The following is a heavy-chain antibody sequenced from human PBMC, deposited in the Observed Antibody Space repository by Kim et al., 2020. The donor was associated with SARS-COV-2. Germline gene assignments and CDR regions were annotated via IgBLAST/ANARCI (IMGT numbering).Heavy chain of an antibody. D-gene: IGHD5-12*01. CDR3: ARSRDGYNALWY. Sequence: SYASTVKARFTISRNNASNSLYLQMNSLRDDDTAMYYCARSRDGYNALWYWGQGTLVTVSS. V-gene: IGHV3-48*02. J-gene: IGHJ4*02.